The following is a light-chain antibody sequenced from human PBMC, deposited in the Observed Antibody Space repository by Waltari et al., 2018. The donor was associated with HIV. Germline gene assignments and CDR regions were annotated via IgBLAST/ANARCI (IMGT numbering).Light chain of an antibody. V-gene: IGLV1-47*01. CDR3: AAWDDSLSGRVV. J-gene: IGLJ2*01. CDR2: RNN. Sequence: QSVLTQPPSASGTPGQTVIISCSGTNSKIGNNYIYWYQQLPGATPKLLIYRNNPRPAGVPDRFSGSKSGTSASLAIRGLRPEDEADYYCAAWDDSLSGRVVFGGGTKLTVL. CDR1: NSKIGNNY.